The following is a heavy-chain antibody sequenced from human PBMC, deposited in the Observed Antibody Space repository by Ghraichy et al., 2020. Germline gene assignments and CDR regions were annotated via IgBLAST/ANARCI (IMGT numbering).Heavy chain of an antibody. CDR3: AKDYYFFTGIQLWLAAFDI. J-gene: IGHJ3*02. CDR1: GFTFRSYG. Sequence: GSLRLSCAASGFTFRSYGMHWVRQAPGKGLEWVAVISYDGNNKYYADSVKGRFTISRDNSKNTLHLQMNSLRAEDTAVYYCAKDYYFFTGIQLWLAAFDIWGQGTMVTVSS. V-gene: IGHV3-30*18. CDR2: ISYDGNNK. D-gene: IGHD5-18*01.